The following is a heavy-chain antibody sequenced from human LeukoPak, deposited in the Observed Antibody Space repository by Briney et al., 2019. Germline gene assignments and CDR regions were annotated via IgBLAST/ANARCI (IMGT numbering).Heavy chain of an antibody. J-gene: IGHJ5*02. CDR1: GFTFSPYT. CDR2: IRSHGTHR. V-gene: IGHV3-30*04. Sequence: GGSLRLSCAASGFTFSPYTLHWVRHAPGQGLEWVAVIRSHGTHRSYLDSEKGRFTISRDQSQHTLSLQMDRLRPEDTAIYYCTRNTGSHLCPGDTWVQGTLVTVSP. CDR3: TRNTGSHLCPGDT. D-gene: IGHD1-26*01.